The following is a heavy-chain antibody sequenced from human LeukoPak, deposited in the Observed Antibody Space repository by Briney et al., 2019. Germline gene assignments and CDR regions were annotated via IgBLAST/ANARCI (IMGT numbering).Heavy chain of an antibody. CDR1: GYTFTNYG. CDR2: ISAYNGNT. Sequence: ASVTVSCKTSGYTFTNYGISWVRQAPGLGLEWMGWISAYNGNTNYAQKVQGRVTMTTDTSTSTAYMELRSLRFDDTAVYYCARDQSVRLLQTSSTYFKHVFAIWGQGAMVTVSS. CDR3: ARDQSVRLLQTSSTYFKHVFAI. V-gene: IGHV1-18*01. J-gene: IGHJ3*02. D-gene: IGHD6-13*01.